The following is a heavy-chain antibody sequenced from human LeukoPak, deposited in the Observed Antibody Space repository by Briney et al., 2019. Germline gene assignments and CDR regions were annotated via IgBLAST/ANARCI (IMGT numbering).Heavy chain of an antibody. D-gene: IGHD3-22*01. CDR2: ISAYNGNT. Sequence: ASVKVSCKASGYTFTSYGISWVRQAPGQGLEWMGWISAYNGNTNYAQKLQGRVTMTTDTSTSTAYMELRSLRSDDTAVYYCARAVPGYYDSSGYYPLWGQGTLVTVSP. CDR3: ARAVPGYYDSSGYYPL. V-gene: IGHV1-18*01. CDR1: GYTFTSYG. J-gene: IGHJ4*02.